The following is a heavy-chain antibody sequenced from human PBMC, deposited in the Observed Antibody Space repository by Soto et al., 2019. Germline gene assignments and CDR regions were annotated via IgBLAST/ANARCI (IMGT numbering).Heavy chain of an antibody. J-gene: IGHJ4*02. Sequence: TLSLTCTVSGGSISSGGYYWSWICQHPGKGLEWIGYIYYSGSTYYNPSLKSRVTISVDTSKNQFSLKLSSVTAADTAVYYCARVGLYYDFWSGPLDYWGQGTLVTVSS. CDR2: IYYSGST. V-gene: IGHV4-31*03. CDR1: GGSISSGGYY. D-gene: IGHD3-3*01. CDR3: ARVGLYYDFWSGPLDY.